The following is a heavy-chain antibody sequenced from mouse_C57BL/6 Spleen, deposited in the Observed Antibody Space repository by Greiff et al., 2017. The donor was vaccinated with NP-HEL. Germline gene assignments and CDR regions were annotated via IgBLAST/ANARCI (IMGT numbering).Heavy chain of an antibody. D-gene: IGHD3-2*02. CDR3: APHSSGYVSYFDY. Sequence: EVQLQQSGPELVKPGASVKISCKASGYTFTDYYMNWVKQSHGKSLEWIGDINPNNGGTSYNQKFKGKATLTVDKSSSTAYMELRSLTSEDSAVYYCAPHSSGYVSYFDYWGQGTTLTVSS. J-gene: IGHJ2*01. CDR2: INPNNGGT. CDR1: GYTFTDYY. V-gene: IGHV1-26*01.